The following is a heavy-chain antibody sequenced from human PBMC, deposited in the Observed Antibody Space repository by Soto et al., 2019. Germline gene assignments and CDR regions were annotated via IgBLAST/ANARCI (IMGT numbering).Heavy chain of an antibody. J-gene: IGHJ4*02. CDR3: ARVGGGYSGYDARGFDY. CDR2: INPNSGGT. CDR1: GYTFTGYY. Sequence: ASVKVSCKASGYTFTGYYMHWVRQAPGQGLEWMGWINPNSGGTNYAQKFQGWVTMTRDTSISTAYMELSRLGSDDTAVYYCARVGGGYSGYDARGFDYWGQGTLVTVSS. D-gene: IGHD5-12*01. V-gene: IGHV1-2*04.